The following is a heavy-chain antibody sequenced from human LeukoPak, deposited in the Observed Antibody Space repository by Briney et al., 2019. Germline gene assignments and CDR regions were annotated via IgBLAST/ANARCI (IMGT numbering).Heavy chain of an antibody. D-gene: IGHD6-13*01. V-gene: IGHV1-8*01. Sequence: ASVKVSCKASGYTFTSYDINWVRQATGQGLEWMGWMNPNSGDTGYAQKFQGRVTMTRNTSISTAYMELSSLRSEDTAVYYCARAPYSHYYYYYMDVWGKGTTATVSS. J-gene: IGHJ6*03. CDR3: ARAPYSHYYYYYMDV. CDR2: MNPNSGDT. CDR1: GYTFTSYD.